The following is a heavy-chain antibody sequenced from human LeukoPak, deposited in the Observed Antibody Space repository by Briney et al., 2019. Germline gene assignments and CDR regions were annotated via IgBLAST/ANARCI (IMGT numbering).Heavy chain of an antibody. Sequence: SETLSLTCGVSGGSVISTNWWTWVRQPPGKGLEWIGEVHLDGRTNYNPSLESRLTISVDLSENHVSLKLTSVTAADTAVYYCARPLSLGYCSGGSCYGRGAWFDRWGQGTLVTVSS. CDR1: GGSVISTNW. V-gene: IGHV4-4*02. CDR2: VHLDGRT. J-gene: IGHJ5*02. CDR3: ARPLSLGYCSGGSCYGRGAWFDR. D-gene: IGHD2-15*01.